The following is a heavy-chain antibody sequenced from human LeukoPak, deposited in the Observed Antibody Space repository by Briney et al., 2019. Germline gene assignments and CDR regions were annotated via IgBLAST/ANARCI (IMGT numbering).Heavy chain of an antibody. D-gene: IGHD1-26*01. J-gene: IGHJ4*02. V-gene: IGHV4-59*01. CDR3: AKGDTTWELPHDY. Sequence: SETLSLTCTVSGGSISSYYWNWIRQPPGKGLEWIGYIYYSGSTNYNPSLKSRVTISVDTSKNQFSLKLSSVTAADTAVYYCAKGDTTWELPHDYWGQGTLVTVSS. CDR1: GGSISSYY. CDR2: IYYSGST.